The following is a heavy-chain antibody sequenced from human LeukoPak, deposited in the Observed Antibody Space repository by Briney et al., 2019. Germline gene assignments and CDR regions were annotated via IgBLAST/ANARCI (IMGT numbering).Heavy chain of an antibody. Sequence: GGSLRLSCAASGFTFSSYAMHWVRQAPGKGLEWVAVISYDGSNKYYADSAKGRFTISRDNSKNTLYLQMNSLRAEDTAVYYCARHDYGQYYFDYWGQGTLVTVSS. D-gene: IGHD4-17*01. J-gene: IGHJ4*02. CDR3: ARHDYGQYYFDY. V-gene: IGHV3-30-3*01. CDR1: GFTFSSYA. CDR2: ISYDGSNK.